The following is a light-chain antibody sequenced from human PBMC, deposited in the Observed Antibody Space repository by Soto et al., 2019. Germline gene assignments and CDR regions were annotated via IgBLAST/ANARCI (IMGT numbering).Light chain of an antibody. CDR2: AAS. CDR3: QKYNSAPSLT. J-gene: IGKJ4*01. CDR1: QGISNF. V-gene: IGKV1-27*01. Sequence: DIQMTQSPSSLSASVGDRVSITCRASQGISNFLAWYQHKPGIVPKLLIYAASTLQSGVPSRFSGSGSGTDFTLTISSLQPEDVATYYCQKYNSAPSLTFGGGTKVEIK.